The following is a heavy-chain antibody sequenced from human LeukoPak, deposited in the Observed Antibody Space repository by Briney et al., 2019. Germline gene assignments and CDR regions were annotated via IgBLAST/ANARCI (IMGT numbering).Heavy chain of an antibody. CDR3: TTPSLDCSITSCRGPFDY. CDR1: GFTFSNAW. V-gene: IGHV3-15*01. CDR2: IKSKTDGGTT. J-gene: IGHJ4*02. Sequence: GGSLRLSCAASGFTFSNAWMSWVRHTPGKGLEWVGRIKSKTDGGTTDYAAPVKGRFTISRDDSKNTLYLQMNSLKTEDTAVYYCTTPSLDCSITSCRGPFDYWGQGTLVTVSS. D-gene: IGHD2-2*01.